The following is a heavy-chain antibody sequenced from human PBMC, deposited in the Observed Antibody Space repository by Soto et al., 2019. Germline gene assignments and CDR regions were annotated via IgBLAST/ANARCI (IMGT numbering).Heavy chain of an antibody. CDR1: GASMSEYF. Sequence: SETLSLTCTVSGASMSEYFWSWIRQSPGKGLEWIGYIYYLGSTDYNPSLKSRVTISVDTSKRQFSLRLTSVTAADTAVYYCARDGYDGSGSPYPDFWGPGTQVTVSS. V-gene: IGHV4-59*01. J-gene: IGHJ4*02. CDR2: IYYLGST. CDR3: ARDGYDGSGSPYPDF. D-gene: IGHD3-10*01.